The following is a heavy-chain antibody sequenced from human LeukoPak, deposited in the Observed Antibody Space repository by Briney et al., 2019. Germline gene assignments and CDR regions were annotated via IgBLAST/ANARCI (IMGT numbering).Heavy chain of an antibody. D-gene: IGHD3-3*01. CDR3: ARFDLEWLSAIDY. CDR1: GGSISSGSYY. CDR2: IYTSGST. Sequence: SQTLSLTCTVSGGSISSGSYYWSWIRQPAGKGLEWIGRIYTSGSTNYNPSLKSRVTISVDTSKNQFSLQLSSVTAADTAVYYCARFDLEWLSAIDYWGQGTLVTVSS. J-gene: IGHJ4*02. V-gene: IGHV4-61*02.